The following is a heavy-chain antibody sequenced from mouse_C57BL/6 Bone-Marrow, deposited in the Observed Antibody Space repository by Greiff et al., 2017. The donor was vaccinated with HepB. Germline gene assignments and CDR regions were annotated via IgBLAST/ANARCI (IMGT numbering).Heavy chain of an antibody. CDR2: IYPRSGNT. D-gene: IGHD1-1*01. CDR1: GYTFTSYG. V-gene: IGHV1-81*01. Sequence: VKLMESGAELARPGASVKLSCKASGYTFTSYGISWVKQRTGQGLEWIGEIYPRSGNTYYNEKFKGKATLTADKSFSTAYMELRSLTSEDSAVYFCARESVGTTVVAPFFDYWGQGTTLTVSS. CDR3: ARESVGTTVVAPFFDY. J-gene: IGHJ2*01.